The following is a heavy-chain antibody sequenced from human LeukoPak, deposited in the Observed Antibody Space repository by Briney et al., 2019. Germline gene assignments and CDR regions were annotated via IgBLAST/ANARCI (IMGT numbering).Heavy chain of an antibody. Sequence: GASVKVSCKASGYTFTSYDTNWVRQATGQGLEWMGWMNPNSGNTGYAQKFQGRVTMTRNTSISTAYMELSSLRSEDTAVYYCARGLSSAGSPYYYDSSGYPGGYWGQGTLVTVSS. D-gene: IGHD3-22*01. J-gene: IGHJ4*02. V-gene: IGHV1-8*01. CDR3: ARGLSSAGSPYYYDSSGYPGGY. CDR1: GYTFTSYD. CDR2: MNPNSGNT.